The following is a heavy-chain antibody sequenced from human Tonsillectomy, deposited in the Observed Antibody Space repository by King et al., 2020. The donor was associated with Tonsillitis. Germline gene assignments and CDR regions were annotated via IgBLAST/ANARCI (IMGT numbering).Heavy chain of an antibody. CDR3: AGLDRTQQWLGDY. CDR2: IYPGDSDT. CDR1: GDTFSNYW. Sequence: EMQLVQSGAEVKKPGESLKISCKGSGDTFSNYWIGWVRQMPGKGLEWMGIIYPGDSDTRYSPSFQGQVTISADKSISTSYLQWSSLKASDTAMDYCAGLDRTQQWLGDYWGQGTLVTGSS. D-gene: IGHD6-19*01. V-gene: IGHV5-51*01. J-gene: IGHJ4*02.